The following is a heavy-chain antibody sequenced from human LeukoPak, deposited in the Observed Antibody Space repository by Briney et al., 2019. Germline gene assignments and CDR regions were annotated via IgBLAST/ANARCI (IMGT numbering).Heavy chain of an antibody. CDR1: GYSISSGYY. J-gene: IGHJ5*02. CDR2: IYHSGST. Sequence: SETLSLTCTVSGYSISSGYYWGWIRQPPGKGLEWIGSIYHSGSTYYNPSLKSRVTISVDMSKNQFSLKLSSVTAADTAVYYCAREWDIVVVPAAIRNNWFDPWGQGTLVTVSS. D-gene: IGHD2-2*02. CDR3: AREWDIVVVPAAIRNNWFDP. V-gene: IGHV4-38-2*02.